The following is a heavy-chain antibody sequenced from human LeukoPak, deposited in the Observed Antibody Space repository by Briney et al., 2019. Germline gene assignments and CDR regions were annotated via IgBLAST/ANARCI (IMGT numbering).Heavy chain of an antibody. J-gene: IGHJ3*02. CDR3: ARDQRKRTYDSSGYYHNDAFDI. V-gene: IGHV3-48*04. CDR1: GFTFSSYS. CDR2: ISSSGSTI. Sequence: PGGSLRLSCAASGFTFSSYSMNWVRQAPGKGLEWVSYISSSGSTIYYADSVKGRFTISRDNAKNSLYLQMNSLRAEDTAVYYCARDQRKRTYDSSGYYHNDAFDIWGQGTMVTVSS. D-gene: IGHD3-22*01.